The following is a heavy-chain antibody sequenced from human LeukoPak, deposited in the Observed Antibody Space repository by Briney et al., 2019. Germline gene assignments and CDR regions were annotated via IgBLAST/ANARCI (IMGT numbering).Heavy chain of an antibody. CDR3: ARDLRRDGYNYYYYYGMDV. D-gene: IGHD5-24*01. V-gene: IGHV1-8*01. J-gene: IGHJ6*02. Sequence: ASVKVSCKASGYTFTSYDINWVRQATGQGLEWMGWMNPNSGNTGYAQKFQGRVTMTRNTSISTAYMELSSLRSEDTAVYYCARDLRRDGYNYYYYYGMDVWGQGTTVTVSS. CDR1: GYTFTSYD. CDR2: MNPNSGNT.